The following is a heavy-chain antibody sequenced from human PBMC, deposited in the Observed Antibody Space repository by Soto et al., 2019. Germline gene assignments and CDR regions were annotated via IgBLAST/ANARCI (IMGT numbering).Heavy chain of an antibody. CDR2: ISSSSSYI. CDR3: ARVGGDGYNLDY. J-gene: IGHJ4*02. Sequence: EVQLVESGGGLVKPGGSLRLSCAASGFTFSSYSMNWVRQAPGKGLEWVSSISSSSSYIYYSDSVKGRFTISRDNAKNSLYLQMNSLRAEDTAVYYWARVGGDGYNLDYWGQGTLVTVSS. V-gene: IGHV3-21*01. CDR1: GFTFSSYS. D-gene: IGHD5-12*01.